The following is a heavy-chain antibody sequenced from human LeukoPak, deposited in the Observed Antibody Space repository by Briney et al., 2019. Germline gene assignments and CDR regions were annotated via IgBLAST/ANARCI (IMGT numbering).Heavy chain of an antibody. Sequence: GGSLRLPCAASGFTFSSYAMSWVRQAPGKGLEWVSAISGSGGSTYYADSVKGRFTISRDNSKNTLYLQMNSLRAEDTAVYYCAKERYDYVWGSYTDYWGQGTLVTVSS. CDR1: GFTFSSYA. J-gene: IGHJ4*02. V-gene: IGHV3-23*01. D-gene: IGHD3-16*01. CDR3: AKERYDYVWGSYTDY. CDR2: ISGSGGST.